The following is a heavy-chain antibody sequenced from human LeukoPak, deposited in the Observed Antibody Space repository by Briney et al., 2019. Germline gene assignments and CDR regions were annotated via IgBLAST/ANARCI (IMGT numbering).Heavy chain of an antibody. CDR3: AKDHSSSWYFDY. Sequence: GGSLRLSCAASGFTFSSYGMHWVRQAPGTGLEWLAVIIFDGDIQYYADSVKGRFTISRDNSKNTLYLQMNSLRAEDTAVYYCAKDHSSSWYFDYWGQGTLVTVSS. V-gene: IGHV3-30*18. CDR2: IIFDGDIQ. CDR1: GFTFSSYG. J-gene: IGHJ4*02. D-gene: IGHD6-13*01.